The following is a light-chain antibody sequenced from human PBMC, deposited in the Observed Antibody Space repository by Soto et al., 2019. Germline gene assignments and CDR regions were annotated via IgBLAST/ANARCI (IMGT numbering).Light chain of an antibody. CDR3: QSFDSSLSAWV. CDR1: SSNIGAGYD. Sequence: QSVLTQPPSLSGAPGQRVTISCTGRSSNIGAGYDVHWYQQLLGTVPKLLIYAYTNRPSGVPDRFSGSKSDTSASLAITGLQAEDEAEYYCQSFDSSLSAWVFGGGTQLTVL. V-gene: IGLV1-40*01. J-gene: IGLJ3*02. CDR2: AYT.